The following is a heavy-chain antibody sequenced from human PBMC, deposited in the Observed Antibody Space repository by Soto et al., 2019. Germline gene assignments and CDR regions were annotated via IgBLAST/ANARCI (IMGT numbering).Heavy chain of an antibody. D-gene: IGHD3-10*01. V-gene: IGHV3-53*01. Sequence: GGSLRLSCTTSGFTVSSSHMSWVRQAPGKGLDWVSVIYSGGNSYYAVSVQGRFTISRDNSKNTVYLQMNSLRGEDTAIYYCARLGPYGSETYSFRYNWFDPWGQGTLVTVPS. J-gene: IGHJ5*02. CDR1: GFTVSSSH. CDR2: IYSGGNS. CDR3: ARLGPYGSETYSFRYNWFDP.